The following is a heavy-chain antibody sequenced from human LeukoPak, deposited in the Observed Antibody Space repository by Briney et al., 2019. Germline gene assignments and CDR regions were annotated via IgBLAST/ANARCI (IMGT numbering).Heavy chain of an antibody. CDR1: GGSIDSTNW. D-gene: IGHD3-10*01. J-gene: IGHJ4*02. V-gene: IGHV4/OR15-8*01. CDR2: IHHDGRI. CDR3: ARYEYASGHFDY. Sequence: PSETLSLTCDVSGGSIDSTNWWNWVRQPPGKGLEWIGEIHHDGRINYNPSLKSRVTMSVDTSKNQFSLKLSSVTAADTAVYYCARYEYASGHFDYRGQGSLVTVSS.